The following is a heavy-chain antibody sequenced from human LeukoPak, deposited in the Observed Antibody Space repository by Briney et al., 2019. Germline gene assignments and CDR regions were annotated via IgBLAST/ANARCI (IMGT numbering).Heavy chain of an antibody. Sequence: SETLSLTCAVYGGSFSGYYWSWIRQPPGKGLEWIGEINHSGSTNYNPSLKSRFTMSVDTSKNQFSLKLSSVTAADTAVYYCARVEMATVFDSWGQGTLVTVSS. J-gene: IGHJ4*02. D-gene: IGHD5-24*01. V-gene: IGHV4-34*01. CDR2: INHSGST. CDR3: ARVEMATVFDS. CDR1: GGSFSGYY.